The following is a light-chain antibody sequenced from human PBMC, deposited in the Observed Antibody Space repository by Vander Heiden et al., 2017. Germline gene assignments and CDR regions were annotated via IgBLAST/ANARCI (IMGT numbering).Light chain of an antibody. CDR1: QTVRSH. J-gene: IGKJ1*01. CDR3: QQRSHWMWT. V-gene: IGKV3-11*01. Sequence: TVLTQSPATLSLSPGERATLSCRASQTVRSHLACYQHKPGQAPRLIIYDASTRATDIPARFSGSGSGTDFTLTISSLEPEDFAIYYCQQRSHWMWTFGQGTKVEVK. CDR2: DAS.